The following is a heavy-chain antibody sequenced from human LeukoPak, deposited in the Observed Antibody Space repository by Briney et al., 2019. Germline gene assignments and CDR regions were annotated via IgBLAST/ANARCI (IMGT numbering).Heavy chain of an antibody. Sequence: KASETLSLTCSVSGGSVRSGNYYWSWIRQPPGKGLEWIGYIYYSGSTNYNPSLKSRVTISVDTSKNQFSLKLSSVTAAGTAVYYCARHYGPWGQGTLVTVSS. V-gene: IGHV4-61*01. CDR2: IYYSGST. J-gene: IGHJ5*02. CDR1: GGSVRSGNYY. CDR3: ARHYGP. D-gene: IGHD3-16*01.